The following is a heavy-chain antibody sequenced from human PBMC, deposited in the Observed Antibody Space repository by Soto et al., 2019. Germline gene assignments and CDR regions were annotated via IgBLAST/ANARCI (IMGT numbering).Heavy chain of an antibody. CDR2: IKQDGSEK. J-gene: IGHJ6*03. CDR3: AIFVYYYYYMDV. V-gene: IGHV3-7*01. CDR1: GFTFSSYW. Sequence: GGSLRLSCAASGFTFSSYWMSWVRQAPGKGLEWVANIKQDGSEKYYVDPVKGRFTISRDNAKNSLYLQMNSLRAEDTAVYYCAIFVYYYYYMDVWGKGTTVTVSS. D-gene: IGHD3-9*01.